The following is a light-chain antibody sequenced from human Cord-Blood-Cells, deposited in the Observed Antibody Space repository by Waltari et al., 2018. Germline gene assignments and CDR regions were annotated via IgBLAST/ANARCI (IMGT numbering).Light chain of an antibody. CDR1: QSVSSN. J-gene: IGKJ4*01. Sequence: EIVMTQSPATLSVSPGERATLSCRASQSVSSNLAWYQQKPGQAPRLLIYGASTRATGIPARFSGSGSGTECTLTISSLQSEDCAVYDCQQYNNWPLTFGGGTKVEIK. CDR3: QQYNNWPLT. V-gene: IGKV3-15*01. CDR2: GAS.